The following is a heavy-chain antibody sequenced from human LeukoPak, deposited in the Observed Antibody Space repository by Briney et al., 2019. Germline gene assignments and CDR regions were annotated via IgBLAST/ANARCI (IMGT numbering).Heavy chain of an antibody. D-gene: IGHD6-13*01. CDR1: GFTLSSYG. CDR3: AKWGQQLDKQWLLVYYFDY. V-gene: IGHV3-30*18. J-gene: IGHJ4*02. Sequence: GRSLRLSCAASGFTLSSYGMHWVRQAPGKGLEWVAVISYDGSNKYYADSVKGRFTISRDNSKNTLYLQMNSLRAEDTAVYYCAKWGQQLDKQWLLVYYFDYWGQGTLVTVSS. CDR2: ISYDGSNK.